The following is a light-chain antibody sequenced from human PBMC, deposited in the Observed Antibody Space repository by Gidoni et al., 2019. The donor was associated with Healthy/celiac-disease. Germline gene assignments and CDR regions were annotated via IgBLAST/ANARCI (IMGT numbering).Light chain of an antibody. CDR2: GNS. Sequence: QSVLPRPPSLSGAPGPRVTITCTGSSYHTGAGFDVYWYQQLPGTAPTILIYGNSNRPSGVPERCSGSKSGTSASLAITGRQAEDEADYYCQSYDSSLSGSTVFGGGTKLTVL. CDR1: SYHTGAGFD. V-gene: IGLV1-40*01. J-gene: IGLJ2*01. CDR3: QSYDSSLSGSTV.